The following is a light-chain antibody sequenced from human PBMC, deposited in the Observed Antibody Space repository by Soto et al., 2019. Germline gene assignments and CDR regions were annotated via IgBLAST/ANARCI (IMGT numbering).Light chain of an antibody. CDR3: SSYTSSSTLV. CDR2: GSS. Sequence: QAVVTQPPSVSGAPGQRVTISCTGSSSNIGAVYDVHWYQHLPGTAPKLLIYGSSNRPSGVPDRFSASKSGTSASLAITGLQAEDEADYYCSSYTSSSTLVFGGGTKLTVL. V-gene: IGLV1-40*01. J-gene: IGLJ3*02. CDR1: SSNIGAVYD.